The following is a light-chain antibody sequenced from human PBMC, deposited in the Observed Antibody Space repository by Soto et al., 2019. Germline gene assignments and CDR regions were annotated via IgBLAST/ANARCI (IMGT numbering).Light chain of an antibody. Sequence: QSALTQPASVSGSPGQSITISCTGTSSDVGGYNYVSWYQQHPGKAPKLMIYEVSNRPSGVSNRFSASKSGNTASLTISGLQAEDEADYYCSSYAGSSVVFGGGTKVTVL. J-gene: IGLJ2*01. CDR2: EVS. V-gene: IGLV2-14*01. CDR1: SSDVGGYNY. CDR3: SSYAGSSVV.